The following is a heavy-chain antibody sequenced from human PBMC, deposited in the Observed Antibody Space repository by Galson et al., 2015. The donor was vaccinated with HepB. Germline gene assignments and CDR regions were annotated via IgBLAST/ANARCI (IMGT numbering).Heavy chain of an antibody. CDR2: IIPIVGIA. CDR3: ARDRSVLPAAIVYGMDV. CDR1: GGTFSTYT. V-gene: IGHV1-69*04. J-gene: IGHJ6*02. Sequence: SVKVSCKASGGTFSTYTINWVRQAPGQGLEWMGRIIPIVGIANYAQKFQGRVTITADKSTSTAYMELSSLRSEDTAVYYCARDRSVLPAAIVYGMDVWGQGTTVTVSS. D-gene: IGHD2-2*02.